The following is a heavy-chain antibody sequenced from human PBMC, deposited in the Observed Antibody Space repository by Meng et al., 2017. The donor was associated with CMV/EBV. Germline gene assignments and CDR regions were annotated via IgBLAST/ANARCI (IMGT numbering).Heavy chain of an antibody. CDR1: GYTFTSYD. D-gene: IGHD3-9*01. CDR3: ARPLTGYYQSGTDV. CDR2: MNPNSGNT. J-gene: IGHJ6*02. V-gene: IGHV1-8*01. Sequence: ASVKVSCKASGYTFTSYDINWVRQATGQGLEWMGWMNPNSGNTGYAQKFQGRVTMTRNTSISTAYMELSSLRSEDTAVYYCARPLTGYYQSGTDVWGQGTTVTVSS.